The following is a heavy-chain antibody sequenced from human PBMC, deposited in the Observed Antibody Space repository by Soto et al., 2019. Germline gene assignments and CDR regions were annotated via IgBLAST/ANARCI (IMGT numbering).Heavy chain of an antibody. Sequence: KPSETLSLTCTASGGSISSSSYYWGWIRQPPGKGLEWIGSIYYSGSTYYNPSLKSRVTISVDTSKNQFSLKLSSVTAADTAVYYCARLSVVVAARYYYGMDVWGQGTTVTVSS. J-gene: IGHJ6*02. V-gene: IGHV4-39*01. CDR3: ARLSVVVAARYYYGMDV. CDR1: GGSISSSSYY. D-gene: IGHD2-15*01. CDR2: IYYSGST.